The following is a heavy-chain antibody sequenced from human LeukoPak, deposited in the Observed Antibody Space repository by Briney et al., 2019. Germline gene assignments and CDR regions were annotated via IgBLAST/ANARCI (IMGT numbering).Heavy chain of an antibody. CDR2: ISNNGVST. Sequence: GGSLRLSCSASGFTFSNYAMAWVRQAPGKGLEYVSAISNNGVSTYYADSVKGRFTISRDNSKSTLYLQMNNLRAEDTAVYYCAMNWNCDYWGQGTLVTVSS. J-gene: IGHJ4*02. D-gene: IGHD1-1*01. CDR3: AMNWNCDY. CDR1: GFTFSNYA. V-gene: IGHV3-64*04.